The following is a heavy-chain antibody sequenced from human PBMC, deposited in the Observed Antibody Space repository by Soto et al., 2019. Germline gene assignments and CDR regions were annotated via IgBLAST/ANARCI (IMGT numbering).Heavy chain of an antibody. Sequence: ASVKVSCKASGYTFTSYGISWVRQAPGQGLEWMGWISAYNGNTNYAQKLQGRVTMTTDTSTSAAYMELRSLRSDDTAVYYCARDVYGGYEVNDHYYYYMDVWGKGTTITVSS. D-gene: IGHD5-12*01. CDR1: GYTFTSYG. J-gene: IGHJ6*03. V-gene: IGHV1-18*01. CDR2: ISAYNGNT. CDR3: ARDVYGGYEVNDHYYYYMDV.